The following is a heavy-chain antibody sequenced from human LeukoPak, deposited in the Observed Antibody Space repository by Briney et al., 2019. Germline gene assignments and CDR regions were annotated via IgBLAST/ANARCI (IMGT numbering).Heavy chain of an antibody. V-gene: IGHV3-21*01. CDR1: GFTFSSYS. Sequence: GGSLRLSCAASGFTFSSYSMNWVRQAPGKGLEWVSSISSSSSYIYYADSVKGRFTISRDDAKNSLYLQMNSLRAEDTAVYYCARQGSRPGYYDFWSGYYTGSAAWFDPWGQGTLVTVSS. CDR3: ARQGSRPGYYDFWSGYYTGSAAWFDP. J-gene: IGHJ5*02. D-gene: IGHD3-3*01. CDR2: ISSSSSYI.